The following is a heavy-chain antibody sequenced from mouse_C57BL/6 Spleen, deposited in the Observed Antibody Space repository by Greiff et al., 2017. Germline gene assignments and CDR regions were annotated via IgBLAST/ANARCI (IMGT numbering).Heavy chain of an antibody. CDR3: ARHEPEDYGNLLFAY. D-gene: IGHD2-1*01. J-gene: IGHJ3*01. V-gene: IGHV1-80*01. Sequence: VQLQQSGAELVKPGASVKISCKASGYAFSSYWMNWVKQRPGKGLEWIGQIYPGDGDTNYNGKFKGKATLTADKSSSTAYMQLSSLTSEDSAVYFCARHEPEDYGNLLFAYWGQGTLVTVSA. CDR2: IYPGDGDT. CDR1: GYAFSSYW.